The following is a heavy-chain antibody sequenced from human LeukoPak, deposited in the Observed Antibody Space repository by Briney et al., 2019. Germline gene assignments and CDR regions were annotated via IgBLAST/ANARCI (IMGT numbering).Heavy chain of an antibody. CDR3: ARVVPTDWYFDL. CDR2: IYYSGST. J-gene: IGHJ2*01. D-gene: IGHD2-2*01. V-gene: IGHV4-59*01. CDR1: GGSISSYY. Sequence: SETLSLTCTVSGGSISSYYWSWIRQPPGKGLEWIGYIYYSGSTNYNPSLKSRVTISVDTPKNQFSLKLSSVTAADTAVYYCARVVPTDWYFDLWGRGTLVTVSS.